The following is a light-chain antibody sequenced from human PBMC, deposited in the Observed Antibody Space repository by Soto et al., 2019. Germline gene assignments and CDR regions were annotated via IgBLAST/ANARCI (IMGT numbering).Light chain of an antibody. Sequence: EIVMTQSPATLSVSPGERSTLSCRASQSVSSNLAWYQQKPGQAPRLLIYGASTRATGIPARFSGSGSGTEFTLTICSLQSEDFAVYYCQQYNNWITFGQGTRLEIK. V-gene: IGKV3-15*01. CDR2: GAS. J-gene: IGKJ5*01. CDR3: QQYNNWIT. CDR1: QSVSSN.